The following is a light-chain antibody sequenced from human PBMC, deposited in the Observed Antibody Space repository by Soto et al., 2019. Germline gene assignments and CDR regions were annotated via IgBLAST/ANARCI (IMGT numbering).Light chain of an antibody. Sequence: DIQMTQSPSTLSASVGDRVTITCRASQSISSWLAWYQQKPGKAPNLLIYDASNLESGVPSRFSGGGSGTEFSLTISRRQPDDFATYYCQQYNYFWAFGQGTRVEIK. V-gene: IGKV1-5*01. CDR2: DAS. J-gene: IGKJ1*01. CDR3: QQYNYFWA. CDR1: QSISSW.